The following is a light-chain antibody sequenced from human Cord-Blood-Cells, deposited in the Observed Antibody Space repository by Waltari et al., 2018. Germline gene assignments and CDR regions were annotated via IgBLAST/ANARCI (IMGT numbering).Light chain of an antibody. CDR3: QQYGSSPPWT. CDR2: GAS. V-gene: IGKV3-20*01. J-gene: IGKJ1*01. CDR1: QSVSSSY. Sequence: IVLTPSPGTLSSSPGERATLSCGASQSVSSSYLAWYQQKPGQAPRLLIYGASSRATGIPDRFSGSGSGTDFTLTISRLEPEDFAVYYCQQYGSSPPWTFGQGTKVEIK.